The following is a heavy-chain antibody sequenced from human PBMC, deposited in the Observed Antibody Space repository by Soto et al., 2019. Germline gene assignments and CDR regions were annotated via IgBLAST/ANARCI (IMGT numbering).Heavy chain of an antibody. V-gene: IGHV3-74*01. CDR3: AGGGVAGAGTYYNDY. Sequence: VQLVESGGGLVQPGGSLRLSCAASGFTFSSYWMHWVRQAPGKGLVWVSRINNDGSSTSYADSVKGRLTISRDNAKNTLYLQVNSLRAEDTAVYYCAGGGVAGAGTYYNDYWGRGTLVTVSS. D-gene: IGHD3-10*01. CDR1: GFTFSSYW. J-gene: IGHJ4*02. CDR2: INNDGSST.